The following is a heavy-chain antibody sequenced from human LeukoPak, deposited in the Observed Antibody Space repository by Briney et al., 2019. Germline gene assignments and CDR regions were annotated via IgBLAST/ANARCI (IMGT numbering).Heavy chain of an antibody. CDR1: GGSFSGYY. Sequence: SETLSLTCAVYGGSFSGYYWSWIRQPPGKGLEWIGEINHSGSTNYNPSLKSRVTISVDTSKNQFSLKLSSVTAADTAVYYCAREGEGSNWNPYYYYYGMDVWGQGTTVTVSS. J-gene: IGHJ6*02. V-gene: IGHV4-34*01. CDR3: AREGEGSNWNPYYYYYGMDV. D-gene: IGHD1-1*01. CDR2: INHSGST.